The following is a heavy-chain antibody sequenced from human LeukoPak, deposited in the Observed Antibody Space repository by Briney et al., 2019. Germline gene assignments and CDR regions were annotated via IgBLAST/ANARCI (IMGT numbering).Heavy chain of an antibody. CDR1: GGSFSGYY. J-gene: IGHJ4*02. Sequence: PSETLSLTCAVYGGSFSGYYWSWIRQPPGKGLEWIGEINHSGSTNYNPSLKSRVTISVDTSKNQFSLKLSPVTAADTAVYYCARGRGRYSGYDWLDYWGQGTLVTVSS. V-gene: IGHV4-34*01. CDR2: INHSGST. D-gene: IGHD5-12*01. CDR3: ARGRGRYSGYDWLDY.